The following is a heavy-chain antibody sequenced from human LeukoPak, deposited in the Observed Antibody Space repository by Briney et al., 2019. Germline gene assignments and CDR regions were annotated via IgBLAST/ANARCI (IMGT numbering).Heavy chain of an antibody. Sequence: SETLSVTCAVYGGSFSGYYWSWIRQPQGKGLEWIGEINHSGSTNYNPSLKSRVTISVDTSKNQFSLKLSSVTAADTAVYYCARRKYSSSWLTDYWGQGTLVTVSS. CDR1: GGSFSGYY. V-gene: IGHV4-34*01. D-gene: IGHD6-13*01. J-gene: IGHJ4*02. CDR3: ARRKYSSSWLTDY. CDR2: INHSGST.